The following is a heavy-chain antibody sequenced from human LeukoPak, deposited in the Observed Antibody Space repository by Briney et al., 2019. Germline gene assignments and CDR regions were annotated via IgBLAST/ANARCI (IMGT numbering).Heavy chain of an antibody. CDR1: GFTFSSYA. V-gene: IGHV3-30-3*01. CDR3: ARERDYDSSGYAFYFDY. Sequence: GGSLRLSCAASGFTFSSYAMRWVRQAPGKGLEWVAVISYDGSNKYYADSVKGRFTISRDNSKNTLYLQMNSLRAEDTAVYYCARERDYDSSGYAFYFDYWGQGTLVTVSS. J-gene: IGHJ4*02. D-gene: IGHD3-22*01. CDR2: ISYDGSNK.